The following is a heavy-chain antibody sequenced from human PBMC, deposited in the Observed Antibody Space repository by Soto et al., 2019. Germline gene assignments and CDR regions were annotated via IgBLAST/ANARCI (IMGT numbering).Heavy chain of an antibody. CDR3: ARGLEPNWFDP. J-gene: IGHJ5*02. D-gene: IGHD1-1*01. CDR1: GFTFSSYG. V-gene: IGHV3-33*01. Sequence: GGSLRLSCAASGFTFSSYGMHWVRQAPGKGLEWVAVIWYDGGNKYYADSVKGRFTISRDNSKNTLYLQMNSLRAEDTAVYYCARGLEPNWFDPWGQGTLVTVSS. CDR2: IWYDGGNK.